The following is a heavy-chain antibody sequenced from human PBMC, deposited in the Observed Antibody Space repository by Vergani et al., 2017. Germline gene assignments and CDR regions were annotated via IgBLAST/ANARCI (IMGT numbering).Heavy chain of an antibody. D-gene: IGHD2-2*02. CDR2: IIPIFGTA. Sequence: QVQLVQSGAEVKKPGSSVKVSCKASGGTFSSYAISWVRQAPGQGLEWMGGIIPIFGTANYAQKFQGRVPITADESTSTAYMELSSLRSGDTAVYYCASEGVACCGSTSCYTHWFDPWGQGTLVTVSS. J-gene: IGHJ5*02. V-gene: IGHV1-69*01. CDR3: ASEGVACCGSTSCYTHWFDP. CDR1: GGTFSSYA.